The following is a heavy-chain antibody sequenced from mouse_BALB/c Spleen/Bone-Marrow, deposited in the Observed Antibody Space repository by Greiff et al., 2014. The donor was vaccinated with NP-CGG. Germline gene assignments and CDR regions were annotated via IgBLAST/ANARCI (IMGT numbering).Heavy chain of an antibody. CDR3: VRSGSSSGYFDY. V-gene: IGHV5-17*02. Sequence: EVKLVESGGGLVQPGGSRKLFCAASGFTFSSFGMHWVRQAPEKGLEWVAYISSGSSTIYYGDTVMGRFTISRDNPKNTLFLQMTSLRSEDTATYYCVRSGSSSGYFDYWGQGTTLTVSS. J-gene: IGHJ2*01. D-gene: IGHD1-1*01. CDR2: ISSGSSTI. CDR1: GFTFSSFG.